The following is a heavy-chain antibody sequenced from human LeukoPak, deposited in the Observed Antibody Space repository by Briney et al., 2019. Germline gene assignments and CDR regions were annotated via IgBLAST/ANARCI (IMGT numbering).Heavy chain of an antibody. CDR2: VSAGHHA. J-gene: IGHJ4*02. CDR3: VREARGYHYTYFDY. CDR1: GLTLGGHD. V-gene: IGHV3-13*01. D-gene: IGHD5-18*01. Sequence: GGSLRLSCTASGLTLGGHDMHWVRQTTGDGLEWVAAVSAGHHAFYAGSVRGRFTVSREDAKNSSFLQMNSLRAGDTAIYYCVREARGYHYTYFDYWGQGSLVTVSS.